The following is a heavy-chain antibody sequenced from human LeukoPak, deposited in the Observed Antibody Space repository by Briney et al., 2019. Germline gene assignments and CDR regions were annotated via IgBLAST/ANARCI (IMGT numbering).Heavy chain of an antibody. Sequence: PSETLSLTCTVSGGSISSSSYYWGWIRQPPGKGLEWIGSIYYSGSTYYNPSLKSRVTISVDTSKNQFSLKLSSVTAADTAVYYCARDRVDSSSWHRAFDPWGQGTLVTVSS. D-gene: IGHD6-13*01. CDR3: ARDRVDSSSWHRAFDP. J-gene: IGHJ5*02. V-gene: IGHV4-39*07. CDR1: GGSISSSSYY. CDR2: IYYSGST.